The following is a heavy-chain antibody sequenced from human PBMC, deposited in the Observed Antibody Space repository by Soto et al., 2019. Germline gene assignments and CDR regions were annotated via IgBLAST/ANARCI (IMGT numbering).Heavy chain of an antibody. V-gene: IGHV5-51*01. Sequence: GESLKISCKGSGYSFTSYWIGWVRQMPGKGLEWMGIIYPGDSDTRYSPSFQGQVTISADKAISTAYLQWSSLKASDTAMYYCERHLNGQWLVRHYYSYYGMDVWGQGTTVTVSS. D-gene: IGHD6-19*01. CDR1: GYSFTSYW. J-gene: IGHJ6*02. CDR3: ERHLNGQWLVRHYYSYYGMDV. CDR2: IYPGDSDT.